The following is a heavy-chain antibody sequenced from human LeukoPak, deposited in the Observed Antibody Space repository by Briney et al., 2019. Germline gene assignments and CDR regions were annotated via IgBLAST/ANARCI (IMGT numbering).Heavy chain of an antibody. CDR1: GYTFTGYY. CDR3: ARQPSDYYYMDV. J-gene: IGHJ6*03. CDR2: INPNSGGT. D-gene: IGHD6-13*01. V-gene: IGHV1-2*02. Sequence: ASVKVSCKASGYTFTGYYMHWVRQAPGQGLEWMGWINPNSGGTDYAQKFQGRVTMTRDTSISTAYMELSRLRSDDTAVYYCARQPSDYYYMDVWGKGTTVTVSS.